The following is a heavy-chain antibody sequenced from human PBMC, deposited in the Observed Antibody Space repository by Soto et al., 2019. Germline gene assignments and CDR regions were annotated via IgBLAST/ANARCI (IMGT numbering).Heavy chain of an antibody. CDR3: AREPATGKPEGVDF. J-gene: IGHJ4*02. D-gene: IGHD1-1*01. V-gene: IGHV1-2*02. CDR2: INPNSGGT. CDR1: GYTFSDYY. Sequence: ASVKVSCKASGYTFSDYYIHWVRQAPGQGLEWMGWINPNSGGTKYAPKIQGGVIMTRDTTITRACTELSRLRSGDTAVYYCAREPATGKPEGVDFWGEGWLVTVSS.